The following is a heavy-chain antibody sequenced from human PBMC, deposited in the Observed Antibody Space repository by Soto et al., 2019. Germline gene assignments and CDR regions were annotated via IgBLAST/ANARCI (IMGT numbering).Heavy chain of an antibody. CDR3: ARAPYSSSSFFFDY. CDR1: GYTFTAFF. J-gene: IGHJ4*02. Sequence: ASVKVSFKASGYTFTAFFMHWVRQAPGKGLEWMGIINPSGGTTNYAQKFQGRVAMTWDTSTSTVYMDLSSLRSDDTAVYYCARAPYSSSSFFFDYWGPGTLVTVSS. D-gene: IGHD6-6*01. V-gene: IGHV1-46*01. CDR2: INPSGGTT.